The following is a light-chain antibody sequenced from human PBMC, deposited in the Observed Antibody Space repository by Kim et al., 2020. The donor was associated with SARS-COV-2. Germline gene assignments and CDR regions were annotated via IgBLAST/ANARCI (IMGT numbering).Light chain of an antibody. CDR1: TSDVGSYDY. CDR3: SSYTRSLRV. V-gene: IGLV2-14*03. CDR2: DVT. J-gene: IGLJ1*01. Sequence: QSALTQPASVSGSPGQSITVSCTGTTSDVGSYDYVSWYQQHPDKAPKLMIYDVTARPSGVSNRFSGSKSGNTASLTISGLQAEDEAYYYCSSYTRSLRVFGSGTKVTVL.